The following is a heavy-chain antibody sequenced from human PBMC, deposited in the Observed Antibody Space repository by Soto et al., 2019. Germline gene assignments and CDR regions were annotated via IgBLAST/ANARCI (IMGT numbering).Heavy chain of an antibody. CDR2: IYYSGST. D-gene: IGHD5-12*01. J-gene: IGHJ6*02. Sequence: PSETLSLTCTVSGGSISSGGYYWSWIRQHPGKGLEWIGYIYYSGSTYYNPSLKSRVTISVDTSKNQFSLKLSSVTAADTAVFYFARDRYSGYDLNYYYGMDVWGQGTTVTVSS. CDR1: GGSISSGGYY. V-gene: IGHV4-31*02. CDR3: ARDRYSGYDLNYYYGMDV.